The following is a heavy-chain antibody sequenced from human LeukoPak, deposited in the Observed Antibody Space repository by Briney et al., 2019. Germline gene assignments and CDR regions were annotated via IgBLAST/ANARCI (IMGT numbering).Heavy chain of an antibody. Sequence: SETLSLTCTVSGGSISSYYWSWIRQPPGKGLEWIGYIYYSGSTNYNPSLKSRVTISVDTPKNQFSLKLSSVTAADTAVYYCARAGGLWFGESDYWGQGTLVTVSS. V-gene: IGHV4-59*01. CDR1: GGSISSYY. CDR2: IYYSGST. CDR3: ARAGGLWFGESDY. J-gene: IGHJ4*02. D-gene: IGHD3-10*01.